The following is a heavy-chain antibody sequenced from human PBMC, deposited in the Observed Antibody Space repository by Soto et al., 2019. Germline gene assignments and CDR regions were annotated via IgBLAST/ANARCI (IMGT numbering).Heavy chain of an antibody. D-gene: IGHD6-13*01. V-gene: IGHV1-69*08. CDR3: ARDGGYSSSWYNGYFQH. CDR1: GGTFSSYT. Sequence: QVQLVQSGAEVKKPGSSVKVSCKASGGTFSSYTISWVRQAPGQGLEWMGRIIPILGIANYAQKFQGRVTITADKATSTAYMELSSLRSEDTAMYYCARDGGYSSSWYNGYFQHWGQGTLVTVSS. CDR2: IIPILGIA. J-gene: IGHJ1*01.